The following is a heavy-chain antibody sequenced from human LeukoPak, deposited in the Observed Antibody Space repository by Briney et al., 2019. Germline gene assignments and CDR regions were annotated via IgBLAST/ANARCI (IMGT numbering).Heavy chain of an antibody. J-gene: IGHJ4*02. CDR3: ARAPGGYSGYDPLDY. V-gene: IGHV3-33*01. D-gene: IGHD5-12*01. CDR1: GFTFSSYD. Sequence: GGSLRLSCAASGFTFSSYDMHWVRQAPGKGLEWVAVIWYDGSKEYYAESVKGRFTISRDNSNNTLYLQMSGLRVDDTAVYYCARAPGGYSGYDPLDYWGQGTPVTDSS. CDR2: IWYDGSKE.